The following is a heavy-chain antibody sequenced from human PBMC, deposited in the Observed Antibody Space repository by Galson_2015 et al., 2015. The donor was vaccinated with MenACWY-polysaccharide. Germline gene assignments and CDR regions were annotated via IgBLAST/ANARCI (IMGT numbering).Heavy chain of an antibody. V-gene: IGHV3-30*18. Sequence: SLRLSCAASGFSFSSYGMHWVRQAPGKGLEWVTYMTYDGSDQNYARSVRGRFTISRDNSKGMLYLQMESLRPEDTAVYYCAKREARNSGPFDLWGHGTLVIVSS. D-gene: IGHD6-19*01. CDR1: GFSFSSYG. J-gene: IGHJ4*01. CDR3: AKREARNSGPFDL. CDR2: MTYDGSDQ.